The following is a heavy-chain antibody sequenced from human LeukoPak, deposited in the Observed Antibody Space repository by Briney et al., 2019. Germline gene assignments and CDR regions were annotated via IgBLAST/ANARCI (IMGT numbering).Heavy chain of an antibody. Sequence: PSETLSLTCTLSGGSISQYYWSWIRQPPGKGPEWIGYVYRSGNTDYNPSLESRVTISVDTSKNHFSLNLGSVTAADTAVYYCARVKDFAYSFFDLWGRGTLVTVSS. CDR2: VYRSGNT. J-gene: IGHJ2*01. V-gene: IGHV4-59*01. CDR3: ARVKDFAYSFFDL. CDR1: GGSISQYY.